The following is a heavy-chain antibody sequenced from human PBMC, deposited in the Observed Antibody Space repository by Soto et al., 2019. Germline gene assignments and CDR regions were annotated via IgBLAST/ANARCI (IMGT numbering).Heavy chain of an antibody. CDR3: ARGVWGSYRYTYGY. D-gene: IGHD3-16*02. CDR1: GYTFTSYD. J-gene: IGHJ4*02. Sequence: ASVKVSCKASGYTFTSYDINWVRQATGQGLEWMGWMNPNSGNTGYAQKFQGRVTMTRNTSISTAYMELSSRRSEDTAVYYCARGVWGSYRYTYGYWGQGTLVTVSS. CDR2: MNPNSGNT. V-gene: IGHV1-8*01.